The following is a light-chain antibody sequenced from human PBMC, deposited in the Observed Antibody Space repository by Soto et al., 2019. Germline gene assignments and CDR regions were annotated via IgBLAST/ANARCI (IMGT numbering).Light chain of an antibody. CDR1: QSVTNY. CDR3: QQRSNWPPTWT. Sequence: EIFLTQSPDTLSLSPGERATLTCRASQSVTNYIAWYQQRPGQAPRLLIYDASSRPTDIPARFSGSGSGTDFTLTISSLEPEDFALYYCQQRSNWPPTWTFGQGTKVDIK. V-gene: IGKV3-11*01. J-gene: IGKJ1*01. CDR2: DAS.